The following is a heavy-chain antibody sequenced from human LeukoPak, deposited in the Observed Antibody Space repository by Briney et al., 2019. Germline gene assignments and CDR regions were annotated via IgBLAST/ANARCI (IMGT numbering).Heavy chain of an antibody. CDR2: ITFSGDRT. CDR3: AKETVWTYFDS. Sequence: GGSLRLSCAASGFTFHSHAMSWVRQAPGKGLEWVSAITFSGDRTNYANSVKGRFTISRDNSKNTLFLQMNNLRAEDTAVYYCAKETVWTYFDSWGQGTLITVSP. D-gene: IGHD3/OR15-3a*01. J-gene: IGHJ4*02. V-gene: IGHV3-23*01. CDR1: GFTFHSHA.